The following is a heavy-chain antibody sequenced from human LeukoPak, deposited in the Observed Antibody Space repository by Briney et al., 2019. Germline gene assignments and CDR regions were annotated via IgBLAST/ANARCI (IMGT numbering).Heavy chain of an antibody. CDR2: INTNTGNP. CDR3: ARTSFKLPDY. Sequence: EASVKVSCKASGYTFTDHYMHWVRQAPGQGLEWMGWINTNTGNPTYAQGFTGRFVFSLDTSVSTAYLQISSLKAEDTAVYYCARTSFKLPDYWGQGTLVTVSS. CDR1: GYTFTDHY. J-gene: IGHJ4*02. D-gene: IGHD1-7*01. V-gene: IGHV7-4-1*02.